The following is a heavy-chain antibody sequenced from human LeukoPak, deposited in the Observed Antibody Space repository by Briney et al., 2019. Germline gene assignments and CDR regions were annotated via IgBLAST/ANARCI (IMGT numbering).Heavy chain of an antibody. D-gene: IGHD4-17*01. CDR1: GGSFSGYY. CDR3: ARGRGTVTRFYFDY. V-gene: IGHV4-34*01. J-gene: IGHJ4*02. CDR2: INHSGST. Sequence: SETLSLTCAVYGGSFSGYYWSWIRQPPGKGLEWIGEINHSGSTNYNPSLKRRVTISVDTSKNQFSLKLSSVTAADTAVYYCARGRGTVTRFYFDYWGQGTLVTVSS.